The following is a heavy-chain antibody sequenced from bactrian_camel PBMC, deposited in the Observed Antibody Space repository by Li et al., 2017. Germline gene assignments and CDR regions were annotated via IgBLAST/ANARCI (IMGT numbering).Heavy chain of an antibody. CDR1: APYSFRSNC. CDR2: IDTTDGRK. D-gene: IGHD1*01. CDR3: ATPFRVGWSREFGH. V-gene: IGHV3S1*01. Sequence: HVQLVESGGGSVQSEGSLRLSCVASAPYSFRSNCFAWFRQAPGKEREGVAAIDTTDGRKIYADSVKGRFTIYRDKAKNTVYLQMSNLASEDTALYYCATPFRVGWSREFGHWGQGTQVTVS. J-gene: IGHJ6*01.